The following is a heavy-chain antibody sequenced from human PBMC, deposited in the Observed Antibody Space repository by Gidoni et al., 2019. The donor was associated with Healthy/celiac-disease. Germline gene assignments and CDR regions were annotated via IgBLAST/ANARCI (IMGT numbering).Heavy chain of an antibody. CDR1: GGSISSYY. CDR2: IYYSGST. CDR3: ARHAWYFDL. V-gene: IGHV4-59*08. J-gene: IGHJ2*01. Sequence: QVQLQESGPGLVKPSETLSFTCTVAGGSISSYYWSWIRQPPGKGLEWIGYIYYSGSTNYNPSLKSRVTISVDTSKNQFSLKLSSVTAADTAVYYCARHAWYFDLWGRGTLVTVSS.